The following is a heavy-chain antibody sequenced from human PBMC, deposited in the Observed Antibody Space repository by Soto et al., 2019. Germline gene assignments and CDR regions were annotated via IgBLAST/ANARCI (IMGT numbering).Heavy chain of an antibody. V-gene: IGHV2-5*02. J-gene: IGHJ5*01. CDR1: GFSLSTTGVG. D-gene: IGHD2-15*01. CDR3: THAKLYCIDTYCSTWFAS. Sequence: QITLKESGPTLVKPTQTLTLTCTFSGFSLSTTGVGVGWIRQPAGKALEWLALIYWDDDKRYSPSLKSRLTIAKDTSRNQVVLTMTDMDPADTASYYCTHAKLYCIDTYCSTWFASWGQGTLVTVSS. CDR2: IYWDDDK.